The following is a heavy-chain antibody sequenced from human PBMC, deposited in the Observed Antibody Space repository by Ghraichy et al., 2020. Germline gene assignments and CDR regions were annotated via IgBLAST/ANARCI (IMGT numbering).Heavy chain of an antibody. Sequence: SETLSLTCSVSGGSIRPHYWSWIRQPPGKGLEWIGYVHYSGGTDYDPSLKSRVSISVDTSKNQFSLRLTSVTAADTAVYYCARRGRGYSLYYYGLDVWGQGTTVTVSS. CDR3: ARRGRGYSLYYYGLDV. V-gene: IGHV4-59*08. D-gene: IGHD5-18*01. J-gene: IGHJ6*02. CDR2: VHYSGGT. CDR1: GGSIRPHY.